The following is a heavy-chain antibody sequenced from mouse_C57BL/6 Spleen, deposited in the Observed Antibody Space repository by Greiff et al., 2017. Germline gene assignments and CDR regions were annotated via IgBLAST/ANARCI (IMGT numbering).Heavy chain of an antibody. Sequence: QVQLKESGPGLVQPSQSLSITCTVSGFSLTSYGVHWVRQSPGKGLEWLGVIWRGGSTDYNAAFISRVSISKDNSKSQVFFKMNSLQANDTAIYYCARKSTTGYYFDYWGQGTTLTVSS. CDR2: IWRGGST. CDR1: GFSLTSYG. D-gene: IGHD1-1*01. J-gene: IGHJ2*01. CDR3: ARKSTTGYYFDY. V-gene: IGHV2-2*02.